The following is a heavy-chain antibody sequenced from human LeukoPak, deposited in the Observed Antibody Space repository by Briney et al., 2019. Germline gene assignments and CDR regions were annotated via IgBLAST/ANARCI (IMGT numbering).Heavy chain of an antibody. V-gene: IGHV3-23*01. D-gene: IGHD3-10*01. J-gene: IGHJ6*02. CDR2: ISGSGGST. CDR3: AKTIVRGVISLERYYYYFGMDV. Sequence: PGGSLRLSCAASGFTFSSYAMSWVRQAPGKGLECVSAISGSGGSTYYADSVKGRFTISRDNSKNTLYLKMNSLRAEDTAVYYCAKTIVRGVISLERYYYYFGMDVWGQGTTVTVSS. CDR1: GFTFSSYA.